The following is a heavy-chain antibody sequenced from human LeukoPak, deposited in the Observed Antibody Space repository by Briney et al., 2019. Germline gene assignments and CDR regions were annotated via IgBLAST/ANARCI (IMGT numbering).Heavy chain of an antibody. CDR3: AIATKDIVVVPAATPFDY. J-gene: IGHJ4*02. Sequence: SETLSLTCAVYGGSFSGYYWSWIRQPPGKGLEWIGEINHSGSTKYNPSLKSRVTISVHTSKNQFSLKLSSVPAADTAVYYCAIATKDIVVVPAATPFDYWGQGTLVTVSS. CDR2: INHSGST. CDR1: GGSFSGYY. D-gene: IGHD2-2*02. V-gene: IGHV4-34*01.